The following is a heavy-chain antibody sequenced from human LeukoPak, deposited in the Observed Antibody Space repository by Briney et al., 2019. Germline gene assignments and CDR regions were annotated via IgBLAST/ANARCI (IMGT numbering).Heavy chain of an antibody. CDR1: GYSISSGYY. D-gene: IGHD4-17*01. Sequence: PSETLSLTCAASGYSISSGYYWGWIRQPPGKGLEWIGSIYHSGSTYYNPSLKSRVTISVDTSKNQFSLKLSSVTAADTAVYYCARADYGDPYYFDYWGQGTLVTVSS. V-gene: IGHV4-38-2*01. CDR2: IYHSGST. CDR3: ARADYGDPYYFDY. J-gene: IGHJ4*02.